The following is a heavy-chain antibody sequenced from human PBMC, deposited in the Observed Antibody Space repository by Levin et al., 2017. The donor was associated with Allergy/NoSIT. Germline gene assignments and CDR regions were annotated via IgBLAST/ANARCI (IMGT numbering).Heavy chain of an antibody. Sequence: LSQTLSLTCTVSGGSVSSGSYYWSWIRQPPGKGLEWIGYIYYSGSTNYNPSLKSRVTISLDTSKNQFSLKLSSVTAADPAGYDCASDRVPINALWFGESWETEGHWFDPWGQGTLVTVSS. CDR3: ASDRVPINALWFGESWETEGHWFDP. J-gene: IGHJ5*02. V-gene: IGHV4-61*01. D-gene: IGHD3-10*01. CDR2: IYYSGST. CDR1: GGSVSSGSYY.